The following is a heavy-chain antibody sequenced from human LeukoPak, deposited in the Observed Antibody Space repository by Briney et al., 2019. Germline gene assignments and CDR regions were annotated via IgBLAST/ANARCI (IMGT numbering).Heavy chain of an antibody. CDR1: GFTFSNFD. D-gene: IGHD5-18*01. Sequence: GGSLRLSCATSGFTFSNFDMYWVRQAPGKGLDWVSLILFDESNRYYADSVRGRFTISRDISKNTVYLQMNSLRAEDTAIYYCAKSDVDTVMVIKHWGQGTVVTVSS. CDR3: AKSDVDTVMVIKH. CDR2: ILFDESNR. V-gene: IGHV3-30*02. J-gene: IGHJ4*02.